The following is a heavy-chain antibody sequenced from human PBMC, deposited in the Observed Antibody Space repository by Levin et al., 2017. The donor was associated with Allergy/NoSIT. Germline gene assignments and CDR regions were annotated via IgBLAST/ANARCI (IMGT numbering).Heavy chain of an antibody. CDR3: ARGSEGGYQLLRTYYYYYGMDV. Sequence: GASVKVSCKASGYTFTSYDINWVRQATGQGLEWMGWMNPNSGNTGYAQKFQGRVTMTRNTSISTAYMELSSLRSEDTAVYYCARGSEGGYQLLRTYYYYYGMDVWGQGTTVTVSS. J-gene: IGHJ6*02. D-gene: IGHD2-2*01. CDR1: GYTFTSYD. CDR2: MNPNSGNT. V-gene: IGHV1-8*01.